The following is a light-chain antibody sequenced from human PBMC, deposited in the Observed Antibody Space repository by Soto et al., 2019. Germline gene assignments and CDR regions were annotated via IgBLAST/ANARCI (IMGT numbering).Light chain of an antibody. CDR3: CSYADGSIYF. Sequence: LTQPASVSGSPGQSITISCTGTSRDVGAYDYVSWYHQYPDKAPQLLIYYVDHRPSGVSSRFSGSKSGNTASLTIYGLQAEDEGDYYCCSYADGSIYFFGTGTKVTVL. J-gene: IGLJ1*01. CDR1: SRDVGAYDY. V-gene: IGLV2-14*03. CDR2: YVD.